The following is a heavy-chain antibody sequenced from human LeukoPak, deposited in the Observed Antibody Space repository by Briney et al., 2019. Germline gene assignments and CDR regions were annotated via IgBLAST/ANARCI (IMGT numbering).Heavy chain of an antibody. Sequence: GRSLRLSCAASGFTFSSYGMHWVRQAPGKGLEWVAVISYDGSNKYYADSVKGRFTISRDNSKNTLYLQMNSLRAEDTAVYYCASLPGAYYFDYWGQGTLVTVSS. CDR1: GFTFSSYG. CDR2: ISYDGSNK. J-gene: IGHJ4*02. CDR3: ASLPGAYYFDY. V-gene: IGHV3-30*03. D-gene: IGHD1-14*01.